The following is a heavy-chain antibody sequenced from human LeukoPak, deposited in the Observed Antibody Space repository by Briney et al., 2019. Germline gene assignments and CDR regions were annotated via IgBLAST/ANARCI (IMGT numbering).Heavy chain of an antibody. CDR2: IYHSGST. J-gene: IGHJ6*03. Sequence: SETLSLTCAVSGYSISSGYYWGWIRQPPGKGLEWIGSIYHSGSTYYNPSLKSRVTISVDTSQNQFSLKVSSVTAAGTAVYYCAREHMDTDMVSYYYMDVWGKGTTVTVSS. V-gene: IGHV4-38-2*02. CDR1: GYSISSGYY. CDR3: AREHMDTDMVSYYYMDV. D-gene: IGHD5-18*01.